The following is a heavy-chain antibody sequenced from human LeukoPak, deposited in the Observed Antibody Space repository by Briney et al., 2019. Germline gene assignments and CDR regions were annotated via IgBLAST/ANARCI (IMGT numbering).Heavy chain of an antibody. J-gene: IGHJ5*02. V-gene: IGHV1-8*02. CDR2: MNPNSGNT. D-gene: IGHD6-19*01. CDR3: ARRRSIAVAGTVWFDP. Sequence: ASVKVPCKASGYTFTSYGISWVRQATGQGLEWMGWMNPNSGNTGYAQKFQGRVTMTRNTSISTAYMELSSLRSEDTAVYYCARRRSIAVAGTVWFDPWGQGTLVTVSS. CDR1: GYTFTSYG.